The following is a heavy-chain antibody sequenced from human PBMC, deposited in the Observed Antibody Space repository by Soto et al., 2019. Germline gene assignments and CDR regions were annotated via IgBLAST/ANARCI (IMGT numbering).Heavy chain of an antibody. J-gene: IGHJ6*02. CDR2: IIPILGIT. CDR3: AREGGAPYYYYGMDV. Sequence: GASVKVSCKASGGTFSSYTISWARQAPGQGLEWMGRIIPILGITNYAQKFQGRVSITADKSTSTAYMELSSLRSDDTAVYYCAREGGAPYYYYGMDVWGQGTPVTVSS. D-gene: IGHD3-10*01. CDR1: GGTFSSYT. V-gene: IGHV1-69*04.